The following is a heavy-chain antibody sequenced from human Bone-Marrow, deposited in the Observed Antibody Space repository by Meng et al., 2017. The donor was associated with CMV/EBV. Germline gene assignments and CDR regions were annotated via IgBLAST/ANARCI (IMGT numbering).Heavy chain of an antibody. Sequence: GESLKISCAASGFTFSSYWMSWVRQAPGKGLEWVANIKQDGSEKYYVDSVKGRFTISRDNAKNSLYLQMNSLRAEDTAVYYCARDRGVPAATYYYYYGMDVWGKGTTVTVSS. V-gene: IGHV3-7*01. J-gene: IGHJ6*04. CDR3: ARDRGVPAATYYYYYGMDV. D-gene: IGHD2-2*01. CDR2: IKQDGSEK. CDR1: GFTFSSYW.